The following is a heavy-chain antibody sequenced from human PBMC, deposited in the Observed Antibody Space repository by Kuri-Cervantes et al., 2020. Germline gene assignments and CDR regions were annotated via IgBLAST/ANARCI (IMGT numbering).Heavy chain of an antibody. V-gene: IGHV6-1*01. D-gene: IGHD3-22*01. J-gene: IGHJ4*02. CDR2: TYYRSKWYN. CDR3: AGDYDSSGNFDY. CDR1: GDSASSNSAA. Sequence: LRLSCAISGDSASSNSAAWNWIRQSPSRGLEWLGRTYYRSKWYNDYAVSVKSRITINPDTSKNQFSLQLNSVTPEDTAVYYCAGDYDSSGNFDYWGQGTLVTVSS.